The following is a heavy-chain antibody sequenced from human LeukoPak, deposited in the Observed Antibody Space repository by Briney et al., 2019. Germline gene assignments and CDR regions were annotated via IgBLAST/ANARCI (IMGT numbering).Heavy chain of an antibody. V-gene: IGHV3-53*01. CDR2: IYSGGTT. CDR3: ARRLYIVRGAFDI. CDR1: GFTVSSNY. J-gene: IGHJ3*02. Sequence: GGSLRLSSAASGFTVSSNYINWVRQAPGRGLEWVSLIYSGGTTYYADSVKGRFTISRDNSKNTVHLQMNNLRAEDTAMYFCARRLYIVRGAFDIWGQGTMVTVSS. D-gene: IGHD2/OR15-2a*01.